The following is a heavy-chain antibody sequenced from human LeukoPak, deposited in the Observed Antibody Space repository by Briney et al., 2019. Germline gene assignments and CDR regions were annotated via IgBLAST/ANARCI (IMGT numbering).Heavy chain of an antibody. J-gene: IGHJ1*01. D-gene: IGHD3-16*02. CDR1: GGSISSSSYY. V-gene: IGHV4-39*07. Sequence: SETLSLTCTVSGGSISSSSYYWGWIRRPPGKGLEWIGSIYYSGSTYYNPSLKSRVTISVDTSKNQFSLKLSSVTAADTAVYYCARALSSDFQHWGQGTLVTVSS. CDR3: ARALSSDFQH. CDR2: IYYSGST.